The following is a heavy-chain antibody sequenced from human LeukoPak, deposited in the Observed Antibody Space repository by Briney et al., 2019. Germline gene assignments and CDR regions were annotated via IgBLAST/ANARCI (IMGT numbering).Heavy chain of an antibody. Sequence: SETLSLTCTVSGGSISSGDYYWSWIRQPPGKGLEWIGYIYYSGSTYYDPSLKSRVTISVDTSKNQFSLKLSSVTAADTAVYYCARSMVRGVIDLPDCWGQGTLVTVSS. V-gene: IGHV4-30-4*01. D-gene: IGHD3-10*01. J-gene: IGHJ4*02. CDR2: IYYSGST. CDR1: GGSISSGDYY. CDR3: ARSMVRGVIDLPDC.